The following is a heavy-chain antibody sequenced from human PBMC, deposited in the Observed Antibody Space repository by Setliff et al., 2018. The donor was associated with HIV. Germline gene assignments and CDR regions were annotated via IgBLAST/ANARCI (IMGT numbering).Heavy chain of an antibody. J-gene: IGHJ4*02. CDR1: GFTFSSYA. D-gene: IGHD2-21*01. V-gene: IGHV3-72*01. Sequence: PGGSLRLSCAGSGFTFSSYAMSWVRQAPGKGLEWVGRTKNKDNSFTTEYAASVKGRFTISRDDSKNSLSLHMNSLKTEDTAVYYCTTGTRPVDWGQGALVTVSS. CDR3: TTGTRPVD. CDR2: TKNKDNSFTT.